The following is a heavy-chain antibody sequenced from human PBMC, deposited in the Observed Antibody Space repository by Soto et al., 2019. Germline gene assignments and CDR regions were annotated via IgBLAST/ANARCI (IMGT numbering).Heavy chain of an antibody. CDR3: ARDVTMIVVVSGLGY. CDR2: ISAYNGNT. V-gene: IGHV1-18*01. Sequence: ASVKVSCKASGYTFTSYGVSWVRQAPGQGLEWMGWISAYNGNTNYAQKLQGRVTMTTDTSTSTAYMELRSLRSDDTAVYYCARDVTMIVVVSGLGYWGQGTLVTVSS. J-gene: IGHJ4*02. D-gene: IGHD3-22*01. CDR1: GYTFTSYG.